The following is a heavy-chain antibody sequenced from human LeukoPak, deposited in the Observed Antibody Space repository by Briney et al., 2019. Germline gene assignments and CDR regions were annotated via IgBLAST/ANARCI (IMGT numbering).Heavy chain of an antibody. CDR2: INHSGST. D-gene: IGHD6-19*01. Sequence: PSETLSLTCAVYGGSFSGYYWSWIRQPPGKGLEWIGEINHSGSTNYNPSLKSRVTISVDTSKNQFSLKLSSVTAADTAVYYCARTSSGRFRASDYWGQGTLVTVSS. J-gene: IGHJ4*02. CDR1: GGSFSGYY. CDR3: ARTSSGRFRASDY. V-gene: IGHV4-34*01.